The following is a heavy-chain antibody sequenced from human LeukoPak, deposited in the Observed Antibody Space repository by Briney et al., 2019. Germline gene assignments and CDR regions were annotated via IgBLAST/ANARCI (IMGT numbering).Heavy chain of an antibody. D-gene: IGHD3-22*01. V-gene: IGHV1-8*03. CDR2: MNPNSGNT. CDR3: ATDPRIDSSGYYYVGY. Sequence: ASVKVSCKASGYTFTSYDINWVRQATGQGLEWMGWMNPNSGNTGYAQKFQGRVTITRNTSISTAYMELSSLRSEDTAVYYCATDPRIDSSGYYYVGYWGQGTLVTVSS. CDR1: GYTFTSYD. J-gene: IGHJ4*02.